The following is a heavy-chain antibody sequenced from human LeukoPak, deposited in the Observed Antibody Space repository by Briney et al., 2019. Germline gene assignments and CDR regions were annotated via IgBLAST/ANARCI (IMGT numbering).Heavy chain of an antibody. CDR3: AREGDIVVVPAATTFDY. V-gene: IGHV4-4*07. Sequence: PSETLSLTCTVSGGSISSYYWSWIRQPARKGLEWIGRIYTSGSTNYNPSLKSRVTMSVDTSKNQFSLKLSSVTAADTAVYYCAREGDIVVVPAATTFDYWGQGTLVTVSS. D-gene: IGHD2-2*01. J-gene: IGHJ4*02. CDR1: GGSISSYY. CDR2: IYTSGST.